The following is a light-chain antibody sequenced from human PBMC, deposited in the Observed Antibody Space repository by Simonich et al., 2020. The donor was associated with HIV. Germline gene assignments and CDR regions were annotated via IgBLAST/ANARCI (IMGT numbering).Light chain of an antibody. V-gene: IGKV3-15*01. CDR1: LSVSSN. CDR3: QQYNDWPT. Sequence: EIVLTQSPATLSVSPGERATLSCRAGLSVSSNLAWYQQKPGQVPRLVISGAATRATGIPARFSGSGSGTEFTLTISSLQSEDFALYYCQQYNDWPTFGGGTKVEIK. J-gene: IGKJ4*01. CDR2: GAA.